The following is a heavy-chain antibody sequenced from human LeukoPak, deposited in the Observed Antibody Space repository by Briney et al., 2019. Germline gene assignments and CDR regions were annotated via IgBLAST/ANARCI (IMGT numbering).Heavy chain of an antibody. CDR3: ARAPTNYYGSGSYYKRRWFDP. CDR1: GGSSSGYY. Sequence: SETLSLTCAVYGGSSSGYYWSWIRQPPGKGLEWIGEINHSGSTNYNPSLKSRVTISVDTSKNQFSLKLSSVTAADTAVYYCARAPTNYYGSGSYYKRRWFDPWGQGTLVTVSS. J-gene: IGHJ5*02. D-gene: IGHD3-10*01. V-gene: IGHV4-34*01. CDR2: INHSGST.